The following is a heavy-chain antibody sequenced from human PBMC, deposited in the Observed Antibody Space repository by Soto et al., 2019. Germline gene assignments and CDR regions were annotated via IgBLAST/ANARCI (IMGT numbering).Heavy chain of an antibody. D-gene: IGHD1-1*01. Sequence: GASVKVSCKASGYTFTNYDINWVRQATGQGLEWMGWMNPNSGDTGYAQKFQGRVTMTRNTSIGTAYMELSSLKSEDTAIYYCATGPTGTTHYLIYVWAKGTTVTGSS. CDR3: ATGPTGTTHYLIYV. CDR1: GYTFTNYD. CDR2: MNPNSGDT. J-gene: IGHJ6*04. V-gene: IGHV1-8*01.